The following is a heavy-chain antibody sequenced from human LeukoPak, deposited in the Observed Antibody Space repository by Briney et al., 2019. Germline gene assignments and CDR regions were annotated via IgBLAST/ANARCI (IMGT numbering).Heavy chain of an antibody. D-gene: IGHD3-10*01. CDR3: ARDVWFGDYRWFDP. V-gene: IGHV3-23*01. CDR1: GFTFSSYA. CDR2: ISGSGGST. J-gene: IGHJ5*02. Sequence: GGSLRLSCAASGFTFSSYAMSWVRQAPGKGLEWVSAISGSGGSTYYADSVKGRFTISRDNSKNTLYLQMSSLRAEDTAVYFCARDVWFGDYRWFDPWGQGTLVTVSS.